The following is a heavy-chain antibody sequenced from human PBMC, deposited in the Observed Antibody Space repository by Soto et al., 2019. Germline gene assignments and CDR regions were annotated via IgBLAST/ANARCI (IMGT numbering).Heavy chain of an antibody. J-gene: IGHJ4*02. CDR3: ARVFLIVGAIDY. CDR2: INHSGST. D-gene: IGHD1-26*01. CDR1: GGSFSGYY. Sequence: PSETLSLTCAVYGGSFSGYYWSWIRQPPGKGLEWIGEINHSGSTNYNPSLKSRVTISVDTSKNQFSLKLSSVTAADTAVYYCARVFLIVGAIDYWAQGTLVTVSS. V-gene: IGHV4-34*01.